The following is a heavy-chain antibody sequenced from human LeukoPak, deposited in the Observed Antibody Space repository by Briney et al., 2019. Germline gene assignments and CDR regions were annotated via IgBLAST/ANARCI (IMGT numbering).Heavy chain of an antibody. CDR1: GFTFSSYG. CDR3: AKAPSTTHYYYYMDV. D-gene: IGHD4-17*01. Sequence: GGSLRLSCAASGFTFSSYGMHWVRQAPGKGLEWVAFIRYDGSNKYCADSVKGRFTISRDNSKNTLYLQMNSLRAEDTAVYYCAKAPSTTHYYYYMDVWGKGTTSPSP. V-gene: IGHV3-30*02. J-gene: IGHJ6*03. CDR2: IRYDGSNK.